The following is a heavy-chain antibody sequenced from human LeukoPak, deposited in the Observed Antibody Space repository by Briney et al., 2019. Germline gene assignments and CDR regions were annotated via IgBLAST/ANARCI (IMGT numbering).Heavy chain of an antibody. Sequence: GVSLRLSCAASGFTFSSYGTHWVRQAPGKGLEWVAFIRYDGSNKYYADSVKGRFTISRDNSKNTLYLQMNSLRAEDTAVYYCAKDVVFIAVAGTYFDCWGQGTLVTVSS. D-gene: IGHD6-19*01. V-gene: IGHV3-30*02. CDR2: IRYDGSNK. CDR1: GFTFSSYG. J-gene: IGHJ4*02. CDR3: AKDVVFIAVAGTYFDC.